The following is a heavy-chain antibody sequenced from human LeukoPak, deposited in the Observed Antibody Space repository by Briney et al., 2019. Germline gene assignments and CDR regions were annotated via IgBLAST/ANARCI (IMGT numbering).Heavy chain of an antibody. Sequence: PSETLSLTCAVSGYSISSGYYWGWIRQPQGKELEWIGSIYHSGSTYYNPSLKSRVTISVDTSKNQFSLKLSSVTAAHTAVYYCARHFLLDYFDYWGQGTLVTVSS. CDR2: IYHSGST. D-gene: IGHD3-3*02. J-gene: IGHJ4*02. CDR1: GYSISSGYY. CDR3: ARHFLLDYFDY. V-gene: IGHV4-38-2*01.